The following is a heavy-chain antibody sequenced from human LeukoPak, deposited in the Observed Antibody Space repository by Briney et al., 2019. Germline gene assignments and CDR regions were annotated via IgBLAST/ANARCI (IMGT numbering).Heavy chain of an antibody. Sequence: SSETLSLTCTVSSGSISTSNYYWGWVRQPPGKALEWIGNIFYSGSTNYNPSLKSRVTISVDTSKNQFSLKLSSVTAADTAVYYCARRHVEYSSSSDPYYFDYWGQGTLVTVSS. J-gene: IGHJ4*02. CDR2: IFYSGST. CDR3: ARRHVEYSSSSDPYYFDY. V-gene: IGHV4-61*05. CDR1: SGSISTSNYY. D-gene: IGHD6-6*01.